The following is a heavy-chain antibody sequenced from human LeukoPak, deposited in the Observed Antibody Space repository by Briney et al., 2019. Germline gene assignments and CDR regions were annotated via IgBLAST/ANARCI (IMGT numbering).Heavy chain of an antibody. CDR3: ARDSGSYGWFDP. Sequence: SETLSLTCTVSGGSISSYYWSWIRQPPGKGLEWIGYIYYSGSTYYNPSLKSRVTISVDTSKNQFSLKLSSVTAADTAVYYCARDSGSYGWFDPWGQGTLVTVSS. CDR1: GGSISSYY. J-gene: IGHJ5*02. D-gene: IGHD1-26*01. CDR2: IYYSGST. V-gene: IGHV4-59*01.